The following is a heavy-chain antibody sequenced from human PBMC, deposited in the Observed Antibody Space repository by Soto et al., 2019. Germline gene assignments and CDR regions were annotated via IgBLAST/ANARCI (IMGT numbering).Heavy chain of an antibody. CDR1: GFTFSSYA. Sequence: PXGSLRLSCAASGFTFSSYAMHWVRQAPGKGLEWVAVISYDGSNKYYADSVKGRFTISRDNSKNTLYLQMNSLRAEDTAVYYCARDPGELHYYGMGVWGQGSTVTVSS. CDR3: ARDPGELHYYGMGV. D-gene: IGHD1-26*01. CDR2: ISYDGSNK. J-gene: IGHJ6*02. V-gene: IGHV3-30-3*01.